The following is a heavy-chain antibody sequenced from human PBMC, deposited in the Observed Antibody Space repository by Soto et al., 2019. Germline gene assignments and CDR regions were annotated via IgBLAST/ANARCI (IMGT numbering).Heavy chain of an antibody. Sequence: GGSLRLSCAASGLTFSSYAMSWVRQAPGKGLEWVSHISNSGRSTKYADSVKGRFTISRDNSKNTLYLQMNSLRAEDTAIYYCAKDALVYYDFWSWGQGTLVTSPQ. J-gene: IGHJ4*02. CDR3: AKDALVYYDFWS. CDR1: GLTFSSYA. D-gene: IGHD3-3*01. V-gene: IGHV3-23*01. CDR2: ISNSGRST.